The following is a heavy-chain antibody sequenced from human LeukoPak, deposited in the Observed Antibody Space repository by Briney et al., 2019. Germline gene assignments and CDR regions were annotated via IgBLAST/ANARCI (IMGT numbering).Heavy chain of an antibody. CDR2: IYYSGST. CDR1: GGSISSSSYY. Sequence: SETLSLTCTVSGGSISSSSYYWGWIRQPPGMGLEWIGSIYYSGSTYYNPSLKSRVTISVDTSKNQFSLKLSSVTAADTAVYYCARDAYSSSSFDYWGQGTLVTVSS. V-gene: IGHV4-39*07. CDR3: ARDAYSSSSFDY. D-gene: IGHD6-6*01. J-gene: IGHJ4*02.